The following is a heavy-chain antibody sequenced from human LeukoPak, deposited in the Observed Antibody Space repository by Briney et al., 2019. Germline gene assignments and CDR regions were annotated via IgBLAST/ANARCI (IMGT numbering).Heavy chain of an antibody. V-gene: IGHV3-23*01. J-gene: IGHJ3*02. Sequence: GGSLRLSCAGSGITFRIYAMTWVRQAPGKGLEWVSAISGSVGMTYYADSVKGRFTISRDKSNNTLYLQMSSLRAEDTALYYCAKTGDYFDSTDYYRPDAFDIWGQGTMVTVSS. D-gene: IGHD3-22*01. CDR3: AKTGDYFDSTDYYRPDAFDI. CDR1: GITFRIYA. CDR2: ISGSVGMT.